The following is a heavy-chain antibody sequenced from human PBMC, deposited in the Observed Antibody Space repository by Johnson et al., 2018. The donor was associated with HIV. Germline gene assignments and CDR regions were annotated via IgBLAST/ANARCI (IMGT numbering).Heavy chain of an antibody. CDR1: VFTFPVYA. CDR2: INQDGSEN. V-gene: IGHV3-7*05. Sequence: VQLVESGGALIQPRRSLRLSCTASVFTFPVYAMAWVRQAPGKGLEWVANINQDGSENYYVDSVKGRFTISRDNAKNSLYLQVHSLRVEDTAVYYCARDVLGDGTYPPDAFDIWGQGTMVTVSS. CDR3: ARDVLGDGTYPPDAFDI. J-gene: IGHJ3*02. D-gene: IGHD2-8*02.